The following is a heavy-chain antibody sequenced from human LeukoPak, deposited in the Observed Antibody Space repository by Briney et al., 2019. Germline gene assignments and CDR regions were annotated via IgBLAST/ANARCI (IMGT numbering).Heavy chain of an antibody. CDR1: GYTFTSYD. Sequence: ASVKVSCKASGYTFTSYDINWVRQATGQGLEWMGWMNPNSGNTGYAQKFQGRVTITRNTSISTAYMELSSLRSEDTAVYYCARGTNLWWELPRPGDAFDIWGQGTMVTVSS. V-gene: IGHV1-8*03. J-gene: IGHJ3*02. CDR2: MNPNSGNT. CDR3: ARGTNLWWELPRPGDAFDI. D-gene: IGHD1-26*01.